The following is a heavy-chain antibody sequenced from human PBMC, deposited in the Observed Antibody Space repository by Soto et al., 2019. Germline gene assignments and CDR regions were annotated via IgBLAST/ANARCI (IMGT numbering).Heavy chain of an antibody. CDR2: IYYSGST. CDR3: ARAFRDSSSTSCYLGPADP. CDR1: GGSISSGGYC. V-gene: IGHV4-31*03. D-gene: IGHD2-2*01. Sequence: QVQLQESGPGLVKPSQTLSLTCTVSGGSISSGGYCWSWIRQHPGKGLEWIGYIYYSGSTYYNPSLKSRVTISVDTSKNQFSLKLSSVTAADTAVYYCARAFRDSSSTSCYLGPADPWGQGTLVTVSS. J-gene: IGHJ5*02.